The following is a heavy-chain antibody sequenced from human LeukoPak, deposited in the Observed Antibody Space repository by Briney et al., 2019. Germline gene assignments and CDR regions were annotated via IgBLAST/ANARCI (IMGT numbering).Heavy chain of an antibody. CDR3: ARVKDTSYGMDV. CDR1: GFTFRSYW. J-gene: IGHJ6*02. CDR2: VNTDGSST. D-gene: IGHD2-15*01. Sequence: PGGSLRLSCAASGFTFRSYWMHWVRQAPGKGLVWVSRVNTDGSSTSYADSVKGRFTISRDNAKNTLYLQMNSLRAEDTAVYYCARVKDTSYGMDVWGQGTMLTVSS. V-gene: IGHV3-74*01.